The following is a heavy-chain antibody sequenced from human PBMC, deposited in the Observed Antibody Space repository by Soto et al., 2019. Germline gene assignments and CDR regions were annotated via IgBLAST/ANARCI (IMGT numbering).Heavy chain of an antibody. CDR1: GFTFSSYA. D-gene: IGHD3-10*01. CDR2: ITVSGGST. CDR3: AKTLTFGSGTYYYRYGMDV. Sequence: AGGSLRLSCAASGFTFSSYAMSWVRQAPGKGLEWVSAITVSGGSTYYADSVKGRFTISRDNSENTLYLQVNSLRAEDTAVYYCAKTLTFGSGTYYYRYGMDVWGQGTTVTVSS. J-gene: IGHJ6*02. V-gene: IGHV3-23*01.